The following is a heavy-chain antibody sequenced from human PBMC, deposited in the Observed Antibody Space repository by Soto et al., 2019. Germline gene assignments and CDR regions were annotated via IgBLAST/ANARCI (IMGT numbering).Heavy chain of an antibody. V-gene: IGHV3-72*01. D-gene: IGHD1-1*01. CDR3: ARGGTYLPDY. Sequence: EVQLVESGGGLVQPGGSLRLSCAASGFSFSDHYMDWVRQAPGKGLEWVGRIRNKANSYTTEYAASVKGRFTISRDDSQNSLYLQVNSLKTEDTAVYYCARGGTYLPDYWGQGTLVTVSS. J-gene: IGHJ4*02. CDR2: IRNKANSYTT. CDR1: GFSFSDHY.